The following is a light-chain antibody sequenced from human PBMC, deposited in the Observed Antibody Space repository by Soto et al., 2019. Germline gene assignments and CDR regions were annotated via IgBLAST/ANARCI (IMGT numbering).Light chain of an antibody. CDR3: QQYGSFS. CDR1: QSISTF. CDR2: GAS. Sequence: EIVLTQSPATLSLSPGERATLSCRTSQSISTFLAWYQQRPGQAPRLLIYGASHRASGIPARFSGSGSGTEFTLTISRLQSGDFAVYYCQQYGSFSFGGGIKVDIK. J-gene: IGKJ4*01. V-gene: IGKV3-11*01.